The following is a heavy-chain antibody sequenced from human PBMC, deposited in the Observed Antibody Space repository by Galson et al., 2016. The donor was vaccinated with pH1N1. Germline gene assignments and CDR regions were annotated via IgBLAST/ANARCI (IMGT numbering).Heavy chain of an antibody. V-gene: IGHV3-23*01. CDR3: AKDSDYGGFFNWFDP. CDR2: ISGSGGST. CDR1: GFTFSSYA. D-gene: IGHD4-23*01. Sequence: SLRLSCAASGFTFSSYAMSWVRQAPGKGLEWVSAISGSGGSTYYADSVKGRFTISRDNSKNTLYLQMNSLRAEDTAVYYCAKDSDYGGFFNWFDPWGQGTLVTVSS. J-gene: IGHJ5*02.